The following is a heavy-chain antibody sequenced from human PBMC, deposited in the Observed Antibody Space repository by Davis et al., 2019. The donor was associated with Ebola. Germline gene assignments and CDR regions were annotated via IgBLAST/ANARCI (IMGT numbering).Heavy chain of an antibody. CDR1: SFRLSNYN. Sequence: ESLKIPFSAPSFRLSNYNINWVRPAPGKGVEWVSTINYGSRDTPLANSVKGRFTISRDDSKSTVFLQMNSLRAADTAIYYCAIGVRGSLEPNDYSDYGDGVFDSWGLGTLVTVSS. V-gene: IGHV3-23*01. CDR3: AIGVRGSLEPNDYSDYGDGVFDS. D-gene: IGHD4-11*01. CDR2: INYGSRDT. J-gene: IGHJ4*02.